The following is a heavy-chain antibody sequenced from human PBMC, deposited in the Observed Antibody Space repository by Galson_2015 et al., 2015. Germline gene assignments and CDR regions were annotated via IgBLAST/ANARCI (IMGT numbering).Heavy chain of an antibody. Sequence: TLSLTCTVSGGSISSGSYYWSWIRRPAGKGLEWIGRIYTSGSTNYNPSLKSRVTISVDTSKNQFSLKLSSVTAADTAVYYCAREGKYDSSGYYYLGAFEIWGQGTMVTVSS. J-gene: IGHJ3*02. CDR2: IYTSGST. D-gene: IGHD3-22*01. V-gene: IGHV4-61*02. CDR1: GGSISSGSYY. CDR3: AREGKYDSSGYYYLGAFEI.